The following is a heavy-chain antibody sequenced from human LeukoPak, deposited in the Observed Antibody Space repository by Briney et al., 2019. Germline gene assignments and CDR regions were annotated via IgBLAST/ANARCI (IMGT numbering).Heavy chain of an antibody. D-gene: IGHD4-17*01. V-gene: IGHV4-34*01. J-gene: IGHJ4*02. CDR2: INHSGST. CDR1: GGSFSGYY. Sequence: SETLSLTCAVYGGSFSGYYWSWIRQPPGKGLEWIGEINHSGSTNYNPSLKSRVTISVDTSKNQFSLKLSSVTAADTAVYYCARGGLNGDYVMDYWGQGTLVTISS. CDR3: ARGGLNGDYVMDY.